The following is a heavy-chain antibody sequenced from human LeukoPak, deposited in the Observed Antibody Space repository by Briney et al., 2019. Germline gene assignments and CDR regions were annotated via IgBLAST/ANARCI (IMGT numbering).Heavy chain of an antibody. CDR2: FDPEDGET. D-gene: IGHD1-26*01. V-gene: IGHV1-24*01. CDR1: GYTLTELS. J-gene: IGHJ4*02. Sequence: ASVKVSCKVSGYTLTELSMHWVRQAPGKGLEWMGGFDPEDGETIYAQKFQGRVTMTRNTSISTAYMELSSLRSEDTAVYYCARAGWELPNFDYWGQGTLVTVSS. CDR3: ARAGWELPNFDY.